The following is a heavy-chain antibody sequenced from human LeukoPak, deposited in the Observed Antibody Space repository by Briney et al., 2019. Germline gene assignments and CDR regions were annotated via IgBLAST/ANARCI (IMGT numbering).Heavy chain of an antibody. CDR3: ARGFRRIAARSFGY. J-gene: IGHJ4*02. D-gene: IGHD6-6*01. Sequence: GASVKVSRKASGYTFTSYDINWVRQAPGQGLEWMGWMNPNSGNTGYAQKFQGRVTITRSTSISTAYMELSSLRSEDTAVYYCARGFRRIAARSFGYWGQGTLVTVSS. CDR2: MNPNSGNT. CDR1: GYTFTSYD. V-gene: IGHV1-8*01.